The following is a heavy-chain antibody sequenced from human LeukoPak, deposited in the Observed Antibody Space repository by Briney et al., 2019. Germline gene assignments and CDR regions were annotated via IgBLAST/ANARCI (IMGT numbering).Heavy chain of an antibody. CDR3: ARDRYIVVVPAAIPEGWFDP. Sequence: GGSLKLSCAASGFTFSSYSMNWVRQAPGKGLEWVSSISSSSSYIYYADSVKGRFIISRDNAKNSLYLQMNSLRAEDTAVYYCARDRYIVVVPAAIPEGWFDPWGQGTLVTVSS. V-gene: IGHV3-21*01. CDR2: ISSSSSYI. CDR1: GFTFSSYS. D-gene: IGHD2-2*01. J-gene: IGHJ5*02.